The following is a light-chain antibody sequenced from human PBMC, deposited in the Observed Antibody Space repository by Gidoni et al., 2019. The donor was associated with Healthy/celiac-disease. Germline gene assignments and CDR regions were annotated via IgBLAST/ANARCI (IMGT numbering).Light chain of an antibody. CDR2: GAS. CDR3: QQYGSSPPYT. Sequence: EIVLTQSPGTLSLSPGERATLSCRASPSVSSSYLAWSQQKPGQAPRLLIYGASSRATGLPDRFSGSGSGTDFTLTISGREPEDFAVYYCQQYGSSPPYTFGQGTKLEIK. J-gene: IGKJ2*01. CDR1: PSVSSSY. V-gene: IGKV3-20*01.